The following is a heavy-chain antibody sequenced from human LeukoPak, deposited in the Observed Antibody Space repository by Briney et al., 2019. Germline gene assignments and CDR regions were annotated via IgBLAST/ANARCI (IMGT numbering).Heavy chain of an antibody. CDR3: AKDSERYCSSTSCYPFDY. CDR1: GFTFSSYG. CDR2: ISYDGSNK. D-gene: IGHD2-2*01. V-gene: IGHV3-30*18. J-gene: IGHJ4*02. Sequence: PGGSLRLSCAASGFTFSSYGMHWVRQAPGKGLEWVAVISYDGSNKYYADSVKGRFTISRDNSKNTLYLQMNSLRAEDTAVYYCAKDSERYCSSTSCYPFDYWGQGTLVTVSS.